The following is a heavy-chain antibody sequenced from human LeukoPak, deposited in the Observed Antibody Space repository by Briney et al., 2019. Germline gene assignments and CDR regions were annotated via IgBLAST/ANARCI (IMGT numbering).Heavy chain of an antibody. Sequence: ASVKVSCKASVYTFTAYYIHWVRQAPGQGLEWMGRIDPNSGDTKYAQRFQDRVTMTRDTSMNTAYMEISSLRYDDTAVYYCGRGIQSFDPWGQGTLVTVSS. CDR3: GRGIQSFDP. CDR1: VYTFTAYY. V-gene: IGHV1-2*06. CDR2: IDPNSGDT. J-gene: IGHJ5*02.